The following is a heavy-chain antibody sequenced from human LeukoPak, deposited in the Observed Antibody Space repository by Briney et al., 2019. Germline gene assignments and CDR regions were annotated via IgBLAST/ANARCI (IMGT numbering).Heavy chain of an antibody. CDR3: ARGRGVDY. D-gene: IGHD5-24*01. CDR2: IKPDGSER. Sequence: GGSLRLSCAASGFTFSGYWLSWVRQAPGKGLEWVANIKPDGSERYYVDSVKGRFTISRDNAKNSLYLQMDSLRAEDTAVYYCARGRGVDYWGRGTLVTVSS. V-gene: IGHV3-7*01. J-gene: IGHJ4*02. CDR1: GFTFSGYW.